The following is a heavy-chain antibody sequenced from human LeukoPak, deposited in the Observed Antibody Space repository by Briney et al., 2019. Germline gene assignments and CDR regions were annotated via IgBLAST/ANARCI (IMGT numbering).Heavy chain of an antibody. D-gene: IGHD5-12*01. CDR1: GGSISSGSYY. V-gene: IGHV4-61*02. CDR2: IYTSGST. CDR3: ARDRQWLLFDY. Sequence: PSQTLSLTCTVSGGSISSGSYYWSWIRQPAGKGLEWIGRIYTSGSTNYNPSLKSRVTISVDTSKNQFSLKLSSVTAADTAVYYCARDRQWLLFDYWGQGTLVTVSS. J-gene: IGHJ4*02.